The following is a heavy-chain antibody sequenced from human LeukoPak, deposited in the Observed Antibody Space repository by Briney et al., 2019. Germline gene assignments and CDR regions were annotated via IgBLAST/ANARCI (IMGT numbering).Heavy chain of an antibody. Sequence: ASVKVSCKASGYTFTGYYMHWVRQAPGQGLGWMGRINPNSGGTNYAQKFQGRVTMTRDTSISTAYMELSRLRSDDTAVYYCARDSPIGIVGATSDYWGQGTLVTVSS. CDR2: INPNSGGT. D-gene: IGHD1-26*01. J-gene: IGHJ4*02. V-gene: IGHV1-2*06. CDR3: ARDSPIGIVGATSDY. CDR1: GYTFTGYY.